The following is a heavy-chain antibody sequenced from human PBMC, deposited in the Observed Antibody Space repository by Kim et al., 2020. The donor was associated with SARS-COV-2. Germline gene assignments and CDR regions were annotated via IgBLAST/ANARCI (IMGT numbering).Heavy chain of an antibody. CDR2: ISSSGDTI. CDR1: GFSLSSYE. Sequence: GGSLRLSCAASGFSLSSYEMNWVCQAPGKGLEWVTYISSSGDTIYYADSVKGRFTISRDNAKNSLYLQMNSLRVEDTAVYYCTREGGSDNWNPFDDWGQG. D-gene: IGHD1-20*01. CDR3: TREGGSDNWNPFDD. J-gene: IGHJ4*02. V-gene: IGHV3-48*03.